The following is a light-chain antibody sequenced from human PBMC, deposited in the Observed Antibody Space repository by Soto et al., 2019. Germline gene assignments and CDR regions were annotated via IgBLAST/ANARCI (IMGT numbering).Light chain of an antibody. V-gene: IGKV2-28*01. J-gene: IGKJ1*01. Sequence: DIVMTQSPLSLPVTPGEPASISCGSSQSLLHNDGYNFLGWYLQKPGQSPQLLIYLGSNRASGVPDRFSGSGSGTDFTLKISRVEAEDVGVYYCMQALQIPWTFGQGTKVEIK. CDR3: MQALQIPWT. CDR1: QSLLHNDGYNF. CDR2: LGS.